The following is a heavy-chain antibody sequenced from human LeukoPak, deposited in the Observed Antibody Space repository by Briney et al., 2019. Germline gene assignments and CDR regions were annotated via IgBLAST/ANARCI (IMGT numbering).Heavy chain of an antibody. CDR3: TTRTTTTIY. CDR2: IASSTDGGTT. Sequence: GGSLRLSCAASHFTFTNRWMIWVRQAPGKGLEWVGRIASSTDGGTTDYAAPVKGRFTISRDDSKNALYLQMNSLKTEDTALYYCTTRTTTTIYWGQGTLVTVSS. J-gene: IGHJ4*02. D-gene: IGHD1-7*01. CDR1: HFTFTNRW. V-gene: IGHV3-15*07.